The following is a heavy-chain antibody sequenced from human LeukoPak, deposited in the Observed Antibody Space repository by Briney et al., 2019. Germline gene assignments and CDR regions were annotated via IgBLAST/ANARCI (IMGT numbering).Heavy chain of an antibody. J-gene: IGHJ4*02. Sequence: ASVKVSFEASGYTFTGYFIHWVRQAPGQGLEWMGWITPKSGGTNYAQKFQGRVTMTRDTSISTAYMELSRLRSDDTAVYYCARIVVTGYFDYWGQGTLVTVSS. CDR1: GYTFTGYF. V-gene: IGHV1-2*02. CDR3: ARIVVTGYFDY. D-gene: IGHD3-22*01. CDR2: ITPKSGGT.